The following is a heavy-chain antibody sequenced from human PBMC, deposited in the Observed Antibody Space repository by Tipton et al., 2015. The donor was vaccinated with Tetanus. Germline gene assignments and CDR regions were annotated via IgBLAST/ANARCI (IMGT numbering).Heavy chain of an antibody. CDR3: ARGLTSPSMGVWFDP. CDR1: GGSITNYY. D-gene: IGHD2-2*01. V-gene: IGHV4-59*08. Sequence: TLSLTCSVTGGSITNYYWSWIRQPPGKGLEWLGYIYSSGSTTFNPSYNPSLRSRLTISADTSKNQVSLQVTSVTAADTAIYYCARGLTSPSMGVWFDPWGQGTLVTVSS. J-gene: IGHJ5*02. CDR2: IYSSGST.